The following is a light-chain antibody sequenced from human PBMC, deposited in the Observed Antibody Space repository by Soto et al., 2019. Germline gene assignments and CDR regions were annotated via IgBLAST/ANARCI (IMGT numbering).Light chain of an antibody. Sequence: EILLTQSPGTLSLSPGERATLSGTASQSIRSNYVAWYQQKPGQAPRLLIYGASSRASGIPDRFSGTGSGTDFTLTIRRLGPEDFAVYYCQQYGSSLTWTFGQGTKVDNK. CDR1: QSIRSNY. CDR3: QQYGSSLTWT. CDR2: GAS. V-gene: IGKV3-20*01. J-gene: IGKJ1*01.